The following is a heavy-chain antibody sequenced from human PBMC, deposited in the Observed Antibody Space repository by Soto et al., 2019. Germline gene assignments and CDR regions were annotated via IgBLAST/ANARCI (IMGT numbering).Heavy chain of an antibody. J-gene: IGHJ4*02. V-gene: IGHV1-8*01. Sequence: ASVKVSCKASGYTFTSYDIYWVRQATGQGLEWMGWMNPNTGNSGYAQKFQGRVTVTSDTSINTVHMELSSLRSEDTAVYYCARRAETNGWDGFGADKYYFDFWGQGTLVTVSS. D-gene: IGHD6-19*01. CDR3: ARRAETNGWDGFGADKYYFDF. CDR2: MNPNTGNS. CDR1: GYTFTSYD.